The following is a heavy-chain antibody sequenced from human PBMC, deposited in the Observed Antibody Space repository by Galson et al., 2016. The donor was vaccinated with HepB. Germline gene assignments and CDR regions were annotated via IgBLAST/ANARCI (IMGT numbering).Heavy chain of an antibody. D-gene: IGHD6-13*01. CDR3: ARDGSSSWYAGEYYYGMDV. CDR2: ISWNSASV. CDR1: GFTFDDYA. V-gene: IGHV3-9*01. J-gene: IGHJ6*04. Sequence: SLRLSCAASGFTFDDYAMHWVRQAPGKGLEWVSGISWNSASVGYADSVRGRFIISRDNAMNSLYLQMNSLRAEDTAFYYCARDGSSSWYAGEYYYGMDVWGKGTTVTVSS.